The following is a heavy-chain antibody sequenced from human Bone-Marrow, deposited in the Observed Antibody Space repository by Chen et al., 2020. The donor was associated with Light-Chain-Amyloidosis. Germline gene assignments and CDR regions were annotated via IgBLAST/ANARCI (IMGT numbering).Heavy chain of an antibody. J-gene: IGHJ4*02. V-gene: IGHV4-34*01. Sequence: QVQLQQWGAGLLEPSETLSLTCAVHGGSISGYYWNWLRQSPGKGLEWIGEINRSGSTNYNPSLKSRVTMSVDTSKNQFSLKVNSVTAADTAVYYCARGGLDHWGQGTLVTVSS. CDR3: ARGGLDH. CDR1: GGSISGYY. CDR2: INRSGST.